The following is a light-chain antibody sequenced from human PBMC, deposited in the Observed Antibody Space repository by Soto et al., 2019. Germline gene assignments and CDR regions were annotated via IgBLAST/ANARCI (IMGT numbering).Light chain of an antibody. CDR1: QHIITY. CDR2: AAS. CDR3: QESISNLGT. V-gene: IGKV1-39*01. Sequence: DIQMTQSPSSLSASVGDRLTITCQASQHIITYLNWFQQKPGKAPKVLIYAASSLPSGVPSRFSGSGSGTEFTLTINSLQREDFATYYCQESISNLGTFGPGTTVDIK. J-gene: IGKJ3*01.